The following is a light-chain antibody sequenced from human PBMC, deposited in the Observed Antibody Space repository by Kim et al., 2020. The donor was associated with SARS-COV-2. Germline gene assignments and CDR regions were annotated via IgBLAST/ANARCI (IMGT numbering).Light chain of an antibody. CDR2: DSS. J-gene: IGKJ1*01. Sequence: SVSPGGSATLSCRASQNIRSNLAWYQQKPGQAPSLLIYDSSTRTTDIPARFSGSGSGTDFSLTINSLQSADVAVYFCQQYYNWPQTFGQGTKVEIK. CDR1: QNIRSN. V-gene: IGKV3-15*01. CDR3: QQYYNWPQT.